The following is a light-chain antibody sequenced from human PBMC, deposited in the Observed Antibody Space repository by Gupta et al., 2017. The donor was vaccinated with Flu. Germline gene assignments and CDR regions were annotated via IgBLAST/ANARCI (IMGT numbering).Light chain of an antibody. J-gene: IGKJ1*01. CDR1: QGGSCS. V-gene: IGKV3-15*01. CDR3: QQYDTWPRT. Sequence: GDRDSITCQASQGGSCSSDGCYQEPREPFKDLGFDASYRSTGVPARFSGGGSGTEFTLTISGLQSEDFAAYYCQQYDTWPRTFGQGTRVEIK. CDR2: DAS.